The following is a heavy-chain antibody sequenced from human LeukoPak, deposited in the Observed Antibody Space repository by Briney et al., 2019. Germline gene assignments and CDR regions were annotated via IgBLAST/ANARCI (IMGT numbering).Heavy chain of an antibody. J-gene: IGHJ3*02. D-gene: IGHD5-24*01. CDR2: IYPGDSET. CDR3: TRSPRDGYHDAFDI. CDR1: GSSFTSYW. V-gene: IGHV5-51*01. Sequence: GESLKISCKGSGSSFTSYWIGWVRQLPGKGLEWMGIIYPGDSETRYSPSFQGQVTISADKSITTAYLQWGRLKASDTAMYYCTRSPRDGYHDAFDIWGQGTMVTVFS.